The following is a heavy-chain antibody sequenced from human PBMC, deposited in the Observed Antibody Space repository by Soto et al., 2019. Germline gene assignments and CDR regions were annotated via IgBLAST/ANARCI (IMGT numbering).Heavy chain of an antibody. V-gene: IGHV1-2*02. CDR2: INPNSGGT. J-gene: IGHJ6*02. D-gene: IGHD6-13*01. Sequence: ASVKVSCKASGYTFTGYYMHWVRQAPGQGLEWMGWINPNSGGTNYAQKFQGRVTMTRDTSISTAYMELSRLRSDDTAVYYCAREGGSSWYQYYYYYYYGMDVWGQGTTVTVSS. CDR3: AREGGSSWYQYYYYYYYGMDV. CDR1: GYTFTGYY.